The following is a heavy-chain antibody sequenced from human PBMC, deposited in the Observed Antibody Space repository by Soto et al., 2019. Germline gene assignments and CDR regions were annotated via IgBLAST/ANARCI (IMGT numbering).Heavy chain of an antibody. CDR3: ARDLIAVRPGWFDP. J-gene: IGHJ5*02. Sequence: ASVKVSCKASGYTFTTYGINWVRQAPGQGPEWMGWISAYNGDTKYAQKLQDRVTMTTDTSTSTAYMELRSLRSDDTAVYYWARDLIAVRPGWFDPWGQGTLVTVSS. CDR1: GYTFTTYG. D-gene: IGHD6-6*01. V-gene: IGHV1-18*01. CDR2: ISAYNGDT.